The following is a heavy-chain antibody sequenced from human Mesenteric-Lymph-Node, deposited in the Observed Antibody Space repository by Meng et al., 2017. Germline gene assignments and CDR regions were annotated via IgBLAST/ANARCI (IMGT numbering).Heavy chain of an antibody. V-gene: IGHV3-23*01. Sequence: GESLKISCAASGFTFSSYAMSWVRQAPGKGLEWVSAISGSGGSTYYADSVKGRFTISRDNSKNTLYLQMNSLRAEDTAVYHCASGSDDYYGMDVWGQGTTVTVSS. CDR2: ISGSGGST. D-gene: IGHD5-12*01. J-gene: IGHJ6*02. CDR1: GFTFSSYA. CDR3: ASGSDDYYGMDV.